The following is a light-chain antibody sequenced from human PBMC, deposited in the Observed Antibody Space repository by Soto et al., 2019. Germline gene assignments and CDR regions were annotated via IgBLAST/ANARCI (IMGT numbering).Light chain of an antibody. CDR1: QSVSTY. Sequence: EIVLTQSPATLSLSPGERATLSCRASQSVSTYLAWYQQKPGQAPRLLIYDASSRATGIPAMFSGSGSGTDFTLTISSLESEDFAVYYCQQRSNWPLTFGPGTKVDIK. J-gene: IGKJ3*01. V-gene: IGKV3-11*01. CDR2: DAS. CDR3: QQRSNWPLT.